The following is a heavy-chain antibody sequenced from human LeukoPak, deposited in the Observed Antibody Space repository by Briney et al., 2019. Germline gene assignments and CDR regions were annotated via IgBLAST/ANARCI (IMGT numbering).Heavy chain of an antibody. J-gene: IGHJ4*02. CDR2: VNGNGGST. CDR3: TKSLYGGCDY. V-gene: IGHV3-23*01. D-gene: IGHD3-16*02. Sequence: GGSLRLSCAASGFSFSTYAMSWVRQAPGKGLEWVSGVNGNGGSTSYADSVKGRFTIFRDNSKNTVYLQMNSLRVEDTAVYYCTKSLYGGCDYWGQGTVVTVSS. CDR1: GFSFSTYA.